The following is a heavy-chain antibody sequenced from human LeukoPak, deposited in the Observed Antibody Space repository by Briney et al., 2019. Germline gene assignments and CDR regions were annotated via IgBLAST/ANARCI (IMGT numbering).Heavy chain of an antibody. D-gene: IGHD1-14*01. CDR3: ASPRPGAGDFRKLWYFDL. V-gene: IGHV1-69*06. CDR1: GGTFSSYA. CDR2: IIPMLNAV. J-gene: IGHJ2*01. Sequence: SVKVSCKASGGTFSSYAISWVRQAPGQGLEWMGGIIPMLNAVNYAQRFQGRVTITADKSTDTAYMEVSSLRFEDTAVYYCASPRPGAGDFRKLWYFDLWGRGTLVTVSS.